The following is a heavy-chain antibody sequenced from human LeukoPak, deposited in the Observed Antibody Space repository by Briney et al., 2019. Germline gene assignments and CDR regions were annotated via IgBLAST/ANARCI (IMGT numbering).Heavy chain of an antibody. J-gene: IGHJ6*02. CDR2: IIDSGST. D-gene: IGHD5-18*01. CDR3: ARDTAKIQLWTRGYYYYGMDV. Sequence: ASETLSLTCAVSGGSISSGYWWSWVRQPPMKGLEWIGEIIDSGSTNYNPSLKGRITISLDKTKNQFSLKLSSVTAADTAVYYCARDTAKIQLWTRGYYYYGMDVWGQGTTVTVSS. V-gene: IGHV4-4*02. CDR1: GGSISSGYW.